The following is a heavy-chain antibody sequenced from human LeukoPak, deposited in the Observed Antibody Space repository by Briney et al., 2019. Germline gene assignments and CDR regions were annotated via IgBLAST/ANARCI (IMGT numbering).Heavy chain of an antibody. V-gene: IGHV4-4*07. CDR1: GGSIGTYY. Sequence: SETLSLTCTVSGGSIGTYYWHWIRQPAGKGLEWIGRIYTSGSTNYNPSLKSRLTMSVDTSKNQFSLNLSSVTAADTAKYYCARSAGSYFVWGQGTLVTVSS. CDR3: ARSAGSYFV. J-gene: IGHJ4*02. CDR2: IYTSGST. D-gene: IGHD1-26*01.